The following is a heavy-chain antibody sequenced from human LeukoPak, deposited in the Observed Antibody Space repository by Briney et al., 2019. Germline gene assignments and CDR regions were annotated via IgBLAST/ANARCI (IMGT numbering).Heavy chain of an antibody. CDR1: GGTFSSYA. D-gene: IGHD3-22*01. J-gene: IGHJ4*02. V-gene: IGHV1-69*13. CDR3: AKGDKATYYYDSSGYLPDY. Sequence: SVKVSCKASGGTFSSYAISWVRQAPGQGLEWMGGIIPIFGTANYAQKFQGRVTITADESTSTAYMELSSLRADDTAVYYCAKGDKATYYYDSSGYLPDYWGQGTLVTVSS. CDR2: IIPIFGTA.